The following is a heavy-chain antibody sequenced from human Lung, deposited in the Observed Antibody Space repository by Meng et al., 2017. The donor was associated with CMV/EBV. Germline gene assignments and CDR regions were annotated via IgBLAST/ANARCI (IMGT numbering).Heavy chain of an antibody. Sequence: GSLRLSCTVSGGSISSSSYYWGWIRQPPGKGLEWIGSIYYSGSTYYNPSLKSRVTISVDTSKNQFSLKLSSVTAADTAVYYCARDATIFGVVDPYYYGMDVWGQGNXVNVAS. CDR2: IYYSGST. CDR3: ARDATIFGVVDPYYYGMDV. D-gene: IGHD3-3*01. CDR1: GGSISSSSYY. V-gene: IGHV4-39*02. J-gene: IGHJ6*02.